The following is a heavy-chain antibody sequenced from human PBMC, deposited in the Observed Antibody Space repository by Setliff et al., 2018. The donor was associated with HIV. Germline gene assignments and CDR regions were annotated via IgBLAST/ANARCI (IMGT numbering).Heavy chain of an antibody. V-gene: IGHV3-30*01. J-gene: IGHJ4*02. CDR1: GFTFRTFA. Sequence: GGSLRLSCVASGFTFRTFAMHWVRQAPGKGLEWVSVISFDGSRTSYADSVKGRFSISRDNSKNTLYLQMNSLRAEDTAVYYCAKDWIVGAPTWGDGSRKTYYNFWSGYYFDYWGQGTLVTVS. CDR2: ISFDGSRT. CDR3: AKDWIVGAPTWGDGSRKTYYNFWSGYYFDY. D-gene: IGHD3-3*01.